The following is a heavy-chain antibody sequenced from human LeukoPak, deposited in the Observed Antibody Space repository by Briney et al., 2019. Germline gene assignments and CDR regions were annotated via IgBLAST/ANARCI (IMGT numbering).Heavy chain of an antibody. V-gene: IGHV4-4*02. CDR1: GFTFSNFW. J-gene: IGHJ4*02. CDR2: IYYSGST. CDR3: ARDGIRDGYNYFDY. D-gene: IGHD5-24*01. Sequence: PGGSLRLSCAASGFTFSNFWMSWVRQPPGKGLEWIGSIYYSGSTYYNPSLKSRVTISVDTSKNQFSLKLSSVTAADTAVYYCARDGIRDGYNYFDYWGQGTLVTVSS.